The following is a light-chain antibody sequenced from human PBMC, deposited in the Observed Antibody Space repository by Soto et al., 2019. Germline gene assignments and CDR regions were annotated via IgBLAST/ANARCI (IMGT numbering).Light chain of an antibody. CDR3: QQYGTSPPLT. CDR2: DAS. Sequence: EFVLTQSPGTLSLSPGERATLSCRASQSVTSNYLAWYQQKPGQAPRLLIYDASSRATGIPDRFSGSGSATDFTLTISRLEPEDFAVYYCQQYGTSPPLTFGGGTKVEIK. CDR1: QSVTSNY. J-gene: IGKJ4*01. V-gene: IGKV3-20*01.